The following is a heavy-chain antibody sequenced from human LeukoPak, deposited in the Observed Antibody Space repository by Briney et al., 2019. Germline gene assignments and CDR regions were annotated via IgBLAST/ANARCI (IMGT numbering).Heavy chain of an antibody. J-gene: IGHJ4*02. CDR1: GGSISSSSYY. CDR3: ARASLATILFDY. D-gene: IGHD5-24*01. Sequence: SETLSLTCTVSGGSISSSSYYWGWIRQPPGKGLEWIGSIYYSGSTYYNPSLKSRVTISVDTSKNQFSLKLSSVTAADTAVYYCARASLATILFDYWGQGTLVTVSS. V-gene: IGHV4-39*07. CDR2: IYYSGST.